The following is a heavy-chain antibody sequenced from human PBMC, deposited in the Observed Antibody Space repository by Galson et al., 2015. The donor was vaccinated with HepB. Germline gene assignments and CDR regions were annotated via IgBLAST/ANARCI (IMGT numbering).Heavy chain of an antibody. V-gene: IGHV1-3*01. CDR3: ARSPLFYYHSSAYFYYYAMDV. D-gene: IGHD3-22*01. J-gene: IGHJ6*02. CDR2: INAGNADT. Sequence: SVKVSCKASGYTFSNSAIHWVRQAPGQRLEWMGWINAGNADTVYSQKFHDRVTITRDTSASTAYMELSSLRSEDTAVYYCARSPLFYYHSSAYFYYYAMDVWDQGTTVTVSS. CDR1: GYTFSNSA.